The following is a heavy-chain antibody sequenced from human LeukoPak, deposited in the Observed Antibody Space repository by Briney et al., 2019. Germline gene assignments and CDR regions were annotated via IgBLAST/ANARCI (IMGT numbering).Heavy chain of an antibody. CDR1: GYTFTRYW. V-gene: IGHV5-51*01. CDR2: IYPGDSET. CDR3: ARIEGSTFDY. Sequence: GESLKISCKGSGYTFTRYWIGWVRQMPGTGLEWMGIIYPGDSETKYRPSLQGQVTISVDKSISTAYLQWSSLKASDTAIYFCARIEGSTFDYWGQGTLVTVSS. J-gene: IGHJ4*02.